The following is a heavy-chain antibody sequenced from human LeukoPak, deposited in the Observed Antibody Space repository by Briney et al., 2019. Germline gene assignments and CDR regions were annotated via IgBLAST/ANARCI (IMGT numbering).Heavy chain of an antibody. J-gene: IGHJ6*02. D-gene: IGHD3-22*01. CDR2: IKQDGSEK. CDR1: GFTFSSYW. V-gene: IGHV3-7*03. CDR3: ARDRVPNYYDSRSYYGMDV. Sequence: PGGSLRLSCAASGFTFSSYWMSWVRQAPGKGLEWVANIKQDGSEKYYVDSVKGRFTISRDNAKNSLYLQMNSLRAEDTAVYYCARDRVPNYYDSRSYYGMDVWGQGTTVTVSS.